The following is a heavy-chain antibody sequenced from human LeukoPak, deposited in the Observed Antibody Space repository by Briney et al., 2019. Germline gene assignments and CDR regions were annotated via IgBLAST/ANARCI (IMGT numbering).Heavy chain of an antibody. CDR3: ARESDGGAFDM. V-gene: IGHV1-46*01. CDR1: GYTFTGYY. Sequence: ASVKVSCKASGYTFTGYYMHWVRQAPGQGLEWMGIIMPSGGNTIYAQKFQDRVTLTRDPSTRIVYLELSSLTSEDTAFYYCARESDGGAFDMWGQGTMVTVSS. CDR2: IMPSGGNT. J-gene: IGHJ3*02.